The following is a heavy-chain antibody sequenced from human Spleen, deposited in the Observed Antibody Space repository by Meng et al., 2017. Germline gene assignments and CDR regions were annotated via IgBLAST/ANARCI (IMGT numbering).Heavy chain of an antibody. J-gene: IGHJ4*02. D-gene: IGHD1-26*01. CDR2: ISPSSSYI. CDR1: GFSFSTYS. V-gene: IGHV3-21*01. CDR3: ARDVGPYCFDY. Sequence: GESLKISCADSGFSFSTYSMNWVRQAPGKGLEWVSSISPSSSYIYYADSVKGRFTISRDNAKNSLYLQMNSLRAEDTAVYYCARDVGPYCFDYWGQGTLVTVSS.